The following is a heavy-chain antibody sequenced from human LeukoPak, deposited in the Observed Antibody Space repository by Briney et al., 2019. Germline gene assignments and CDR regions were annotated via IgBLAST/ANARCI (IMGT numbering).Heavy chain of an antibody. CDR3: ARANSIFGVVITFSFDY. CDR2: IYYSGST. J-gene: IGHJ4*02. CDR1: GGSISSSSYY. V-gene: IGHV4-39*01. Sequence: PSETLSLTCTVSGGSISSSSYYWGWIRQPPGKGLEWIGSIYYSGSTYYNPSLKSRVTISVDTSKNQFSLKLSSVTAADTAVYYCARANSIFGVVITFSFDYWGQGTLVTVSS. D-gene: IGHD3-3*01.